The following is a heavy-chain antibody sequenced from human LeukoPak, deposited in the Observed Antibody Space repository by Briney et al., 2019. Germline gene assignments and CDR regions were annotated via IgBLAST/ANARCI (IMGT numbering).Heavy chain of an antibody. Sequence: SETLSLTCTVSGGSISSSSYYWGWIRQPPGKGLEWIGSIYYSGSTYYNPSLKSRVTISVDTSKNQFSLKLSSVTAADTAVYYCALNYYDSSGYSDYWGQGTLVTVSS. CDR1: GGSISSSSYY. CDR3: ALNYYDSSGYSDY. J-gene: IGHJ4*02. V-gene: IGHV4-39*07. CDR2: IYYSGST. D-gene: IGHD3-22*01.